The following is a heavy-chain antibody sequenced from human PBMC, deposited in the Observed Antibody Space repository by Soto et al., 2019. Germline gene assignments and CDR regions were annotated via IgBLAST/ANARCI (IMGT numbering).Heavy chain of an antibody. J-gene: IGHJ4*02. Sequence: ASVKVSCKASGYTFTSYGISWVRQAPGQGLEWMGWISAYNGNTNYAQKLQGRVTMTTDTSTSTAYTELRSLRSDVTAVYYCARCYDYSLHFDYWGQGALVTVSS. CDR3: ARCYDYSLHFDY. D-gene: IGHD4-4*01. CDR2: ISAYNGNT. CDR1: GYTFTSYG. V-gene: IGHV1-18*01.